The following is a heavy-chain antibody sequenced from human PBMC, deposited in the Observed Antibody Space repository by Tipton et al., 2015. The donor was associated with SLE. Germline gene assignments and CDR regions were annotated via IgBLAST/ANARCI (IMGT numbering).Heavy chain of an antibody. D-gene: IGHD2-21*01. Sequence: TLSLTCSVSGGSLSSVNYYWGWVRQPPGKGLEWIGSIPYFGSTHYNPALKSRVTISLDMSTNQFSLDLSSVTAADTALYYCARDRVVMKGLAWSDSWGQGTRVTVST. CDR3: ARDRVVMKGLAWSDS. CDR1: GGSLSSVNYY. J-gene: IGHJ5*01. CDR2: IPYFGST. V-gene: IGHV4-39*07.